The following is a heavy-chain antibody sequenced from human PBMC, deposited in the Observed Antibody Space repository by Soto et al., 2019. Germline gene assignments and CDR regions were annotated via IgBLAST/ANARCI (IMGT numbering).Heavy chain of an antibody. V-gene: IGHV1-2*04. CDR2: INPNSGGT. CDR3: ARGQHPRYSGCVIKHYSWFEP. D-gene: IGHD5-12*01. J-gene: IGHJ5*02. Sequence: ASVKVSCKASGYTFTGYYMHWVRQAPGQGLEWMGWINPNSGGTNYAQKFQGWVTMTRDTSISTAYMELSRLRSDDTAVYYCARGQHPRYSGCVIKHYSWFEPWGKGTLVTVSS. CDR1: GYTFTGYY.